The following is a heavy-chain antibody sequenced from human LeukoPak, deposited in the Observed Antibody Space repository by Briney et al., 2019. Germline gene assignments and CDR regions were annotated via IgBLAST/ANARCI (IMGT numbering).Heavy chain of an antibody. CDR3: AELGITMIGGV. Sequence: PGGSLRLSCAVSGFTFTDTYMTWIRQAPGKGLESLSYISPSGTDISYADSVKGRFTISRDNSKNTLYLQMNSLRAEDTAVYYSAELGITMIGGVWGKGTTVTISS. V-gene: IGHV3-11*04. J-gene: IGHJ6*04. D-gene: IGHD3-10*02. CDR2: ISPSGTDI. CDR1: GFTFTDTY.